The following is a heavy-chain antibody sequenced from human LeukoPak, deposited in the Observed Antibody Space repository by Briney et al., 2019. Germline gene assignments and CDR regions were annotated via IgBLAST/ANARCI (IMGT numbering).Heavy chain of an antibody. CDR3: ARGAVADYYFDY. CDR2: ISSSSSYI. J-gene: IGHJ4*02. D-gene: IGHD6-19*01. Sequence: GSLRLSCAASGFTFSSYSMNWVRQAPGKGLEWVSSISSSSSYIYYADSVKGRFTISRDNAKNSLYLQMNSLRAEDTAVYYCARGAVADYYFDYWGQGTLVTVSS. V-gene: IGHV3-21*01. CDR1: GFTFSSYS.